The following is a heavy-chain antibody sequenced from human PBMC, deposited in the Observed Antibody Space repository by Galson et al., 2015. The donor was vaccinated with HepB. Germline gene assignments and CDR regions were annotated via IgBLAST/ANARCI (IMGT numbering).Heavy chain of an antibody. CDR2: IKQDGREK. V-gene: IGHV3-7*01. D-gene: IGHD3-22*01. CDR3: AAQDSSGYHYYYYYMDV. CDR1: GFTFSTYW. Sequence: SLRLSCAASGFTFSTYWMSWVRQAPGKGLEWVANIKQDGREKYYVDSVTGRFTISRDNAKDSLYLQMNSLRAEDTAVYYCAAQDSSGYHYYYYYMDVWGKGTTVTVSS. J-gene: IGHJ6*03.